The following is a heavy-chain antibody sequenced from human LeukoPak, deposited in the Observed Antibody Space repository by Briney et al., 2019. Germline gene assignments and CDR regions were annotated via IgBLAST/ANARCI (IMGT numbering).Heavy chain of an antibody. V-gene: IGHV1-2*02. CDR1: GYTFTGYY. CDR3: ASNIDYGDSPYFQH. J-gene: IGHJ1*01. CDR2: INPNSGGT. D-gene: IGHD4-17*01. Sequence: GASVKVSCKASGYTFTGYYMHWVRQAPGQGLEWMGWINPNSGGTNYAQKFQGRVTMTRDTSISTAYMELSRLRSDDTAVYYCASNIDYGDSPYFQHWGQGTLVTVSS.